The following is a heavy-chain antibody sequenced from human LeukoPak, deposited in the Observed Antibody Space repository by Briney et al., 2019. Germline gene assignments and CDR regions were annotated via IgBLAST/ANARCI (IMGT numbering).Heavy chain of an antibody. J-gene: IGHJ4*02. D-gene: IGHD4-17*01. V-gene: IGHV3-30*04. Sequence: GRSLRLSCEASGFTFSSYAMHWVRQAPGKGLEWVAVISYDGSNKYYADSVKGRFTISRDNSKNTLYLQMNSLRAEDTAVYYCARVLYGDSLSTFDYWGQGTLITVSS. CDR3: ARVLYGDSLSTFDY. CDR2: ISYDGSNK. CDR1: GFTFSSYA.